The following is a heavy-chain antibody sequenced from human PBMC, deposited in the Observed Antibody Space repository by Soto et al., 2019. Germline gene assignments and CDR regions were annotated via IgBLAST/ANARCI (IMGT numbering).Heavy chain of an antibody. CDR3: ARDSMVRGVISS. CDR1: GGTFSSYT. J-gene: IGHJ5*02. CDR2: IIPILGIA. V-gene: IGHV1-69*02. D-gene: IGHD3-10*01. Sequence: QVQLVQSGAEVKKPGSSVKVSCKASGGTFSSYTISWVRQAPGQGLEWMGRIIPILGIANYAQKFQGRVTIXAXXSTSTAYMELSSLRSEDTAVYYCARDSMVRGVISSWGQGTLVTVSS.